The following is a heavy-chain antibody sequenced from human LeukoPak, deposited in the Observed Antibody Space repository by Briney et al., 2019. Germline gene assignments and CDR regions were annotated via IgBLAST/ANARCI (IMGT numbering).Heavy chain of an antibody. CDR1: GFTFSSYA. CDR2: ISGSGGST. D-gene: IGHD2-2*01. CDR3: ARNHYEVVPAATYYFDY. Sequence: GGSLRLSCAASGFTFSSYAMSWVRQAPGKGLEWVSAISGSGGSTYYADSVKGRFTISRDNSKNTLYLQMNSLRAEDTAVYYCARNHYEVVPAATYYFDYWGQGTLVTVSS. V-gene: IGHV3-23*01. J-gene: IGHJ4*02.